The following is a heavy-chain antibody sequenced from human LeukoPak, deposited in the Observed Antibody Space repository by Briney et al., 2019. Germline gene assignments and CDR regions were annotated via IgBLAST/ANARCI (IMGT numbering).Heavy chain of an antibody. J-gene: IGHJ5*02. CDR2: VNSDGSST. D-gene: IGHD6-19*01. V-gene: IGHV3-74*01. CDR1: GFTFSSYW. Sequence: GGSLRLSCAASGFTFSSYWMHWVRQAPGKGLVWVSRVNSDGSSTGYADSVKGRFTISRDNSKNSLYLQMNSLRAEDTAVCYCAKSVAGNLNWFDPWGQGTLVTVSS. CDR3: AKSVAGNLNWFDP.